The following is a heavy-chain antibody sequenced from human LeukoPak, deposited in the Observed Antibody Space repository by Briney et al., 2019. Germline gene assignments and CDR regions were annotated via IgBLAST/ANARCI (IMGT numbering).Heavy chain of an antibody. J-gene: IGHJ4*02. CDR2: IYPGGST. Sequence: AALRFSCAASGFTSSSNYMNWVRQAPEKGLEWVAVIYPGGSTYYADSVTGRFTISRDRSKTTLYLQMNSLKAEDTPEYYCAGDASALYFDYWGRGTLVTVSS. CDR1: GFTSSSNY. CDR3: AGDASALYFDY. V-gene: IGHV3-66*01. D-gene: IGHD6-19*01.